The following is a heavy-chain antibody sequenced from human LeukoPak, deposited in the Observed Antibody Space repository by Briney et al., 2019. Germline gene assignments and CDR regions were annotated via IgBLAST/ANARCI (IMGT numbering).Heavy chain of an antibody. CDR2: INPSGGST. CDR1: GYTFTSYY. Sequence: ASVKVSCKASGYTFTSYYMHWVRQAPGQGLEWMGIINPSGGSTSYAQKFQGRVTMTRDTSTSTVYMELSSLRSEDTAVYYCAPEGEPIAAAGTTLLGYWGQGTLVTVSS. D-gene: IGHD6-13*01. CDR3: APEGEPIAAAGTTLLGY. V-gene: IGHV1-46*03. J-gene: IGHJ4*02.